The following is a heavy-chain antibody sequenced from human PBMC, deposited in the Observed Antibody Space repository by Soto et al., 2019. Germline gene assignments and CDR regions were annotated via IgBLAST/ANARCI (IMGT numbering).Heavy chain of an antibody. CDR2: ISYSGTT. CDR1: GGSMNSYY. J-gene: IGHJ4*02. D-gene: IGHD5-12*01. V-gene: IGHV4-59*08. Sequence: SETLSLTCTVSGGSMNSYYWSWIRQPPGKGLEWIGYISYSGTTHYNPSLKSRVTMSVDTSKNQFSLKLSSVTAADTAVYSCAGLFDGYGTPFHFDYLVQGTLVT. CDR3: AGLFDGYGTPFHFDY.